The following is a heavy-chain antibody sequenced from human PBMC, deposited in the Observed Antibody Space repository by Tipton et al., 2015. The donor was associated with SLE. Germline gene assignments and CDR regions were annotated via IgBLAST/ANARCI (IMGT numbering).Heavy chain of an antibody. CDR2: IYYSGST. J-gene: IGHJ3*02. D-gene: IGHD2-15*01. V-gene: IGHV4-59*12. CDR1: GGPFSGYY. CDR3: ARGLGVVVAVAFDI. Sequence: TLSLTCAVYGGPFSGYYWSWIRQPPGKGLEWIGYIYYSGSTNYNPSLRSRVTISVDTSKNQFSLKLSSVTAADTAVYYCARGLGVVVAVAFDIWGQGTMVTVSS.